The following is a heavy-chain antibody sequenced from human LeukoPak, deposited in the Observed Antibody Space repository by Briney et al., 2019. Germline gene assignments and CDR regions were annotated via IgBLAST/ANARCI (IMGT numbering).Heavy chain of an antibody. CDR2: ISSSSSTI. CDR3: ATDRGYLQFDY. J-gene: IGHJ4*02. CDR1: GFTFSSYS. D-gene: IGHD3-22*01. Sequence: GGSLRLSCAASGFTFSSYSMNWVRQAPGKGLEWVSYISSSSSTIYYADSVKGRSTISRDNAKNSLYLQMNSLRAEDSAVYYCATDRGYLQFDYWGQGTLVTVSS. V-gene: IGHV3-48*04.